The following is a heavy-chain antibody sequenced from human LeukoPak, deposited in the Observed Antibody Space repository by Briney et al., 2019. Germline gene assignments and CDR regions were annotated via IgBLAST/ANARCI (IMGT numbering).Heavy chain of an antibody. J-gene: IGHJ4*02. CDR3: ARDIVGAAYFDY. CDR1: AYTFTIYS. D-gene: IGHD1-26*01. CDR2: ISAYNGNT. V-gene: IGHV1-18*01. Sequence: GASVTLCFTSSAYTFTIYSNSMVRHPPAQGQGRMGWISAYNGNTNYAQKLQGRVTMTTDTSTSTAYMELRSLRSDDTAVYYCARDIVGAAYFDYWGQGTLVTVSS.